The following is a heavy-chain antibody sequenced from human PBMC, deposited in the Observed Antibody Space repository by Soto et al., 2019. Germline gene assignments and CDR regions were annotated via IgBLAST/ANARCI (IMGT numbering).Heavy chain of an antibody. CDR2: INSDGSST. J-gene: IGHJ6*03. CDR3: ARVSYDFWSGFYYYYSPV. D-gene: IGHD3-3*01. CDR1: GFTFSSYW. V-gene: IGHV3-74*01. Sequence: PGGSLRLSCAASGFTFSSYWMHWVRQAPGKGLVWVSRINSDGSSTSYADSVKGRFTISRDNAKNTLYLQMNSLRAEDTAVYYCARVSYDFWSGFYYYYSPVWGIGTTVSVSS.